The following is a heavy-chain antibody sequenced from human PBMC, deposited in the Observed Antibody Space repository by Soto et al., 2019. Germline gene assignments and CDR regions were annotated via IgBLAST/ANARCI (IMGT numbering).Heavy chain of an antibody. CDR2: NNAGDGIT. D-gene: IGHD2-21*02. CDR1: GYTLPTYA. V-gene: IGHV1-3*01. J-gene: IGHJ4*02. Sequence: QVQFEQSGAEVKKPGASVKVSCRASGYTLPTYAVHWIRQAPGQSLEWMGWNNAGDGITQYSENFQGRLTLTSDTSATTAYMELSSLKSEDTAVYYCARDRAYCGGDCSYFDYWGQGTLVTVSS. CDR3: ARDRAYCGGDCSYFDY.